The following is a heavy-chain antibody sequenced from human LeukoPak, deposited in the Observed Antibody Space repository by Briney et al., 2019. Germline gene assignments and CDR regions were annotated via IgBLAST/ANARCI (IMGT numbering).Heavy chain of an antibody. V-gene: IGHV3-30*04. D-gene: IGHD3-22*01. J-gene: IGHJ4*02. Sequence: QPGGSLRLSCAASDFPFIGYTMHWVRQAPGKGLEWVAGIPYDGSQNSYADSVKGRFSISRDNSKSALYLQMNSLRAEDTAVYYCAKASAMIVVVSKHFDYWGQGTLVTVSS. CDR2: IPYDGSQN. CDR3: AKASAMIVVVSKHFDY. CDR1: DFPFIGYT.